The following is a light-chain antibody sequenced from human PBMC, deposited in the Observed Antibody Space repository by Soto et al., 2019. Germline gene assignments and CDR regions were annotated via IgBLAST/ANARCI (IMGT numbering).Light chain of an antibody. CDR2: DAS. Sequence: EVVLAQASATLSLPPGAIATHSWRARQSVSSYLAWYQQKPGQAPRLLIYDASNRATGIPARFSGSGSGTDLTLTIRSLEPEDFAVYYCQQRRNWPPGITFGQGTQLEIK. V-gene: IGKV3-11*01. CDR1: QSVSSY. J-gene: IGKJ5*01. CDR3: QQRRNWPPGIT.